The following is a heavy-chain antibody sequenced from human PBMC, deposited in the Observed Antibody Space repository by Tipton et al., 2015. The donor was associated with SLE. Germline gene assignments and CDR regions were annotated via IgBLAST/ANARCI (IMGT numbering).Heavy chain of an antibody. D-gene: IGHD2-2*01. Sequence: TLSLTCTVSGASINSNYWTWIRQPPGKGLEWIGYLYTSGTTHYNPSLKSRVTLAVDTSKNQFSLKLSVVTAADTAVYYCAREGRYPYYYYYMDVWGKGTTVTVSS. CDR3: AREGRYPYYYYYMDV. V-gene: IGHV4-4*08. J-gene: IGHJ6*03. CDR1: GASINSNY. CDR2: LYTSGTT.